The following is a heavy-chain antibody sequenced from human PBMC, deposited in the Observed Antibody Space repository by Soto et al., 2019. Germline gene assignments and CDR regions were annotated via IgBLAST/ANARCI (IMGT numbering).Heavy chain of an antibody. CDR1: GGSISSYY. V-gene: IGHV4-59*12. Sequence: SETLSLTCTVSGGSISSYYWSWIRQPPGKGLEWIGYIYYSGSTNYNPSLKSRVTISVDTSKSQFSLKLSSVTAADTAVYYCARSSTMARGVRSLDYWGQGNLVPVSS. J-gene: IGHJ4*02. CDR2: IYYSGST. CDR3: ARSSTMARGVRSLDY. D-gene: IGHD3-10*01.